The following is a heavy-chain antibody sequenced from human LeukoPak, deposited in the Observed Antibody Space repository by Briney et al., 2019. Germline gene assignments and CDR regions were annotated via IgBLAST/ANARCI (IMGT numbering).Heavy chain of an antibody. CDR1: GFTFSSYS. CDR3: ARDRSDIVVVPAATGGDPIDY. CDR2: ISSSSSYI. Sequence: PGGSLRLSCAASGFTFSSYSMNWVRQAPGKGLEWVSSISSSSSYIYYADSVKGRFTISRDNAKNSLYLQMNSLRAEDTAVYYCARDRSDIVVVPAATGGDPIDYWGQGTQVTVSS. V-gene: IGHV3-21*01. D-gene: IGHD2-2*01. J-gene: IGHJ4*02.